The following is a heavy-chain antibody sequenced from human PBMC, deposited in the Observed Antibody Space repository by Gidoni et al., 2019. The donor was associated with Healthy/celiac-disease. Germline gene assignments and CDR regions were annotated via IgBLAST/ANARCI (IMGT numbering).Heavy chain of an antibody. CDR3: AKINNVDTAMVTDD. Sequence: SGFTFSSYAMSWVRQAPGKGLEWVSAISGSGGSTYYADSVKGRFTISRDNSKNTMYLQMNSLRTEETAVYYCAKINNVDTAMVTDDWGQGTLVTVSS. V-gene: IGHV3-23*01. J-gene: IGHJ4*02. CDR1: GFTFSSYA. D-gene: IGHD5-18*01. CDR2: ISGSGGST.